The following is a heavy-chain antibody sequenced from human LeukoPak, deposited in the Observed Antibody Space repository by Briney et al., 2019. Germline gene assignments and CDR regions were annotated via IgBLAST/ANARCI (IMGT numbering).Heavy chain of an antibody. D-gene: IGHD4-17*01. CDR1: GFTVSGNY. CDR3: AKVGYGDGFDP. CDR2: IYSGDTT. J-gene: IGHJ5*02. Sequence: GGSLRLSCAVSGFTVSGNYMSWVRQAPGKGLEWVSLIYSGDTTLYADSVKGRFTISRDISKNTVYLQMSSLRAEDTAVYYCAKVGYGDGFDPWGQGTLVTVSS. V-gene: IGHV3-53*01.